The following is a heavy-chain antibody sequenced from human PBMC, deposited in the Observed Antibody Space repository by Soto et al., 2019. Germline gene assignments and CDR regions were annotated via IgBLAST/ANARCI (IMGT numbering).Heavy chain of an antibody. CDR1: GYTFIRYG. D-gene: IGHD3-16*01. V-gene: IGHV1-18*01. Sequence: QVRLVQSAAEVKKPGASVKVSCKASGYTFIRYGITWVRQAPGQGLEWMGWISAYNDYTNYAQKLQGRVTMTTDTSRSTVYMELRSLRSDDTAVYYCARGGYYDKVWGKMNYYGLDVWGQGTTVTVSS. CDR2: ISAYNDYT. J-gene: IGHJ6*02. CDR3: ARGGYYDKVWGKMNYYGLDV.